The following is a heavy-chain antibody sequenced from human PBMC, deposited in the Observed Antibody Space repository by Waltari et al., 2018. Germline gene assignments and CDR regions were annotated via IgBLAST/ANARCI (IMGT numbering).Heavy chain of an antibody. V-gene: IGHV4-4*02. CDR2: IYHSGHT. Sequence: QVQLQESGPGLVKPSGTLSLTCAVSGGSISSSNWWSWVRQPPGKGLEWVGEIYHSGHTNYIPSLKRRVTISVDKSKNQFSLKLSSVTAADTAVYYCANAGGVAAAGPTWGQGTLVTVSS. CDR1: GGSISSSNW. J-gene: IGHJ4*02. D-gene: IGHD6-13*01. CDR3: ANAGGVAAAGPT.